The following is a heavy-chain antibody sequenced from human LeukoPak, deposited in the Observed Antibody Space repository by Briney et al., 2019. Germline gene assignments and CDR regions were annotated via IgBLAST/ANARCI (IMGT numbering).Heavy chain of an antibody. Sequence: SETLSLTCAVYGGSFSGYYWSWIRQPPGKGLEWIGEINHSGSTNYNPSLKSRVTISVDTSKNQFSLKLSSVTAADTAVYYCARGAGYYGSGSYYIRYYFDYWGQGTLVTVSS. CDR2: INHSGST. J-gene: IGHJ4*02. CDR1: GGSFSGYY. D-gene: IGHD3-10*01. CDR3: ARGAGYYGSGSYYIRYYFDY. V-gene: IGHV4-34*01.